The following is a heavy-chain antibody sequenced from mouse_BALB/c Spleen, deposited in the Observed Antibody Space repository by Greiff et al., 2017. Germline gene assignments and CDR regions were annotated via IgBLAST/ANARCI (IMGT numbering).Heavy chain of an antibody. D-gene: IGHD2-1*01. CDR3: ARGNSYYYAMDY. CDR2: IYPGSGNT. V-gene: IGHV1-84*02. Sequence: QVQLQQPGAELVRPGASVKLSCKASGYTFTSYWINWVKQKPGQGLEWIGWIYPGSGNTKYNEKFKGKATLTVDTSSSTAYMQLSSLTSEDTAVYFCARGNSYYYAMDYWGQGTSVTVSS. J-gene: IGHJ4*01. CDR1: GYTFTSYW.